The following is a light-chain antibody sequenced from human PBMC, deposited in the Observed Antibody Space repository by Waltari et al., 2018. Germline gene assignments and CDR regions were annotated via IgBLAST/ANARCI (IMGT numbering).Light chain of an antibody. CDR1: QGISSY. CDR2: DAS. Sequence: DILMTQSPSTLSASVGDRVTITCPASQGISSYLAWYQQKPGKRPRLLIYDASSLQSGVPSRFSGSGSGTEFILTISSLQPDDSATYYCQQYNSYNTFGQGTKVEIK. CDR3: QQYNSYNT. J-gene: IGKJ2*01. V-gene: IGKV1-5*01.